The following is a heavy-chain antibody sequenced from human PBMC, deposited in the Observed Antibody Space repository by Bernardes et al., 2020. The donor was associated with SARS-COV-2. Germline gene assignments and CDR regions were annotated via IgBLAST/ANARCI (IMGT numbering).Heavy chain of an antibody. D-gene: IGHD1-26*01. CDR1: GGSISSSSYY. CDR3: ARHGEWELLWPFDY. Sequence: SETLSLTCTVSGGSISSSSYYWGWIRQPPGKGLEWIGSMYYSGPTYYNPSLKSRVTVSVDTSKNHFSLKLTSVTAADTAVYYCARHGEWELLWPFDYWGQGTLVTVSS. V-gene: IGHV4-39*01. J-gene: IGHJ4*02. CDR2: MYYSGPT.